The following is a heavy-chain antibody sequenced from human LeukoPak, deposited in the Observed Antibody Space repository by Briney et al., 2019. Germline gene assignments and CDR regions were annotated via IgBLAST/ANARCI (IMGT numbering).Heavy chain of an antibody. CDR1: GGSISSYY. V-gene: IGHV4-59*01. Sequence: PSETLSLTCTVSGGSISSYYWSWIRQPPGKGLEWIGYMYYSGSTNYNPSLKSRLTISVETSKNQISLKLRSVTAADTAVYYCAKGFGSSKNINAFEIWGQGTMVAVSS. CDR3: AKGFGSSKNINAFEI. J-gene: IGHJ3*02. D-gene: IGHD2-15*01. CDR2: MYYSGST.